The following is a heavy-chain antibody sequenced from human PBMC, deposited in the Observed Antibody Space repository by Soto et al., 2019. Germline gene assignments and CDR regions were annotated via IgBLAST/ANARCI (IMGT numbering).Heavy chain of an antibody. J-gene: IGHJ6*02. V-gene: IGHV1-69*13. CDR2: IMPIFGTA. Sequence: GASVKVSCKASGGTFSSYAISWVRQAPGQGLEWMGGIMPIFGTANYAQKFQGRVTITADESTSTAYMALSSLRSEDTAVYYCESINYYCMDGWGQGTTVTVSS. CDR3: ESINYYCMDG. CDR1: GGTFSSYA.